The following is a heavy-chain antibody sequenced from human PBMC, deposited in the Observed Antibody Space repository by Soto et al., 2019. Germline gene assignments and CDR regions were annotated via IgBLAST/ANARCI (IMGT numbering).Heavy chain of an antibody. D-gene: IGHD6-19*01. Sequence: ASVKVSCKASGYTFTGYYMHWVRQAPGQGLEWMGWINPNSGGTNYAQKFQGWVTMTRDTSISTAYMELSRLRSDDTAVYYCARVDSSGWYDYFDYWGQGTLVTVSS. CDR3: ARVDSSGWYDYFDY. CDR1: GYTFTGYY. CDR2: INPNSGGT. J-gene: IGHJ4*02. V-gene: IGHV1-2*04.